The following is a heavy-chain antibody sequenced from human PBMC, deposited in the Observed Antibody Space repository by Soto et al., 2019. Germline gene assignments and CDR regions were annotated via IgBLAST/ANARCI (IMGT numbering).Heavy chain of an antibody. V-gene: IGHV1-18*04. J-gene: IGHJ6*02. CDR2: ISAYNGNT. Sequence: ASVKVSCKASGYTFTSYGISWVRQAPGQGLEWMGWISAYNGNTNYAQKLQGRVTMTTDTSTSTAHMELRSLRSDDTAVYYCAIGGGQIYYSGMDVWGQGTTVTVSS. CDR1: GYTFTSYG. CDR3: AIGGGQIYYSGMDV. D-gene: IGHD3-3*01.